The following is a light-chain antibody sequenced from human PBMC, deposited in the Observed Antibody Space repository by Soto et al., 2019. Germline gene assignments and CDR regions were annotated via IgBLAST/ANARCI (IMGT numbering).Light chain of an antibody. CDR2: DAS. CDR3: QQRSNWPT. V-gene: IGKV3-11*01. J-gene: IGKJ4*01. CDR1: QSVSSC. Sequence: IVLTQSPATLSLSPGERATLSCTASQSVSSCLAWYQQKPCQAPRLLIYDASNRATGIPARFSGSGSGTDFTLTISGLEPEDLAFYYCQQRSNWPTCVGGTKVEIK.